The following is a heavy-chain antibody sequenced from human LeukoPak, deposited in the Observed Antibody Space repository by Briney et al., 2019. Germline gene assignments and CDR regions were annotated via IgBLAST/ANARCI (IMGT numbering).Heavy chain of an antibody. Sequence: SETLSLTCTVSGGSISSGDYYWSWIRQPPGKGLEWIGYIYYSGSTYYNPSLKSRVTISVDTSKNQFSLKLSSVTAADAAVYYCARDQAPHGSGSYYTPFRWFDPWGQGTLVTVSS. J-gene: IGHJ5*02. V-gene: IGHV4-30-4*01. CDR1: GGSISSGDYY. CDR2: IYYSGST. CDR3: ARDQAPHGSGSYYTPFRWFDP. D-gene: IGHD3-10*01.